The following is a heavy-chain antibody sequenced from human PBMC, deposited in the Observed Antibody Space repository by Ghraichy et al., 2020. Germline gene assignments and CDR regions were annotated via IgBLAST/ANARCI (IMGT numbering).Heavy chain of an antibody. CDR3: VKMSSSLLRFLEWLYFDY. J-gene: IGHJ4*02. CDR2: ISSNGGST. D-gene: IGHD3-3*01. Sequence: GGYLRLSCSASGFTFSSYAMHWVRQAPEKGLEYVSAISSNGGSTYYADSVKGRFTISRDNSKNTLYLQMSSLRAEDTAVYYCVKMSSSLLRFLEWLYFDYWGQGTLVTVSS. V-gene: IGHV3-64D*06. CDR1: GFTFSSYA.